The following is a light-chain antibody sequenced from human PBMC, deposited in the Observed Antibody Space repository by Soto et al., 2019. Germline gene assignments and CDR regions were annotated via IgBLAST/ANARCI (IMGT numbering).Light chain of an antibody. Sequence: DIQMTQSPSSLSASVGDRVTLTCQASQDISNYLNWYQKKPGKAPNLLIHDASRLQSGVPSRFSGSGGGTDFTLSISSVQPEDFATYFCQQSYMDPITFGQGTRLEIK. J-gene: IGKJ5*01. CDR3: QQSYMDPIT. CDR1: QDISNY. V-gene: IGKV1-39*01. CDR2: DAS.